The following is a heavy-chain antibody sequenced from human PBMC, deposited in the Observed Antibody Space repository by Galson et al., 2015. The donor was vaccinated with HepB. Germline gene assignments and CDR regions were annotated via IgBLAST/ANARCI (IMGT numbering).Heavy chain of an antibody. V-gene: IGHV3-23*01. CDR1: GFTFNFYG. J-gene: IGHJ4*02. D-gene: IGHD6-6*01. CDR2: ISGSGGSA. CDR3: AAYDGIAGRRIEY. Sequence: SLRLSCAASGFTFNFYGMSWVRQAPGKGLEWVSGISGSGGSADYTDSVKGRFTISRDNSRRELYLQMNSLRAEDTAVYHCAAYDGIAGRRIEYWGQGTLVTISS.